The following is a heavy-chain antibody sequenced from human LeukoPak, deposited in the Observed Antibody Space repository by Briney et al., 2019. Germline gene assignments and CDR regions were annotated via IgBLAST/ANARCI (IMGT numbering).Heavy chain of an antibody. D-gene: IGHD3-10*01. CDR2: IYSGGST. V-gene: IGHV3-53*01. J-gene: IGHJ4*02. Sequence: PWGSLRLSCAASGFTVSSNYMSWVRQAPGKGLERVSVIYSGGSTYYADSVKGRFTISRDNSKNTLYLQMNSLRAEDTAVYYCARGRITMVRGVTMIKEYYFDNWGQGTLVTVSS. CDR3: ARGRITMVRGVTMIKEYYFDN. CDR1: GFTVSSNY.